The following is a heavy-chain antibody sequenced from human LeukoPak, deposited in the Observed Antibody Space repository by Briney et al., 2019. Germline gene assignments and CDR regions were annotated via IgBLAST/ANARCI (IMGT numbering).Heavy chain of an antibody. D-gene: IGHD3-22*01. CDR3: APGSGYYVNCFDP. CDR1: AGSISGNYY. Sequence: SETLSLTGTGSAGSISGNYYWSWIRQPAGKGLEWIGRIYARGSTNYNPSLKSRVTISVDTSKNQFSLKLSSVTAADTAVYYCAPGSGYYVNCFDPWGQGTLVTVSS. J-gene: IGHJ5*02. CDR2: IYARGST. V-gene: IGHV4-61*02.